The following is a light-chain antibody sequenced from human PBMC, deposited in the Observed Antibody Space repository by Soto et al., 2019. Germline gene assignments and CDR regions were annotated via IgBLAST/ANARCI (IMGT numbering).Light chain of an antibody. CDR2: DAS. Sequence: EIVLTQSPATLSLSPGERATLSCRASQSVSSYLAWYQQKPGQAPRLLIYDASNRATGIPARFSGSGFGTEFTLTISSLQSEDFAVYYCQQYDSSPITFGQGTRLEIK. CDR3: QQYDSSPIT. J-gene: IGKJ5*01. V-gene: IGKV3-15*01. CDR1: QSVSSY.